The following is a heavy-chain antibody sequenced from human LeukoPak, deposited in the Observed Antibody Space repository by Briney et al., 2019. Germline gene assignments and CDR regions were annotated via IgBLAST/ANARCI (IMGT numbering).Heavy chain of an antibody. CDR2: ISGSGGST. V-gene: IGHV3-23*01. Sequence: SGGSLRLSCAASGFTFSSYDMSWVRQAPGKGLEWVSAISGSGGSTYYADSVKGRFTISRDNSKNTLYLQMNSLRAEDTAVYYCAKVCSGSYYAFDIWGQGTMVTVSS. D-gene: IGHD1-26*01. J-gene: IGHJ3*02. CDR3: AKVCSGSYYAFDI. CDR1: GFTFSSYD.